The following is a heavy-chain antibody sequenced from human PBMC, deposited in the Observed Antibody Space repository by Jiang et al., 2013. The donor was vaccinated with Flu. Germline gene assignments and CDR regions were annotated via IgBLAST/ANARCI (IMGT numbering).Heavy chain of an antibody. J-gene: IGHJ3*02. CDR2: INYRGVT. Sequence: PGLVKPSETLSLTCTVSGDSISYDNFVLGLDPPAPGKGLDWLDSINYRGVTWYNPSLKSRLSISVDTSNNQFSLTLTSVTAADTAVYYCARQSAVKGEWAFDIWGQGTMVTVS. D-gene: IGHD2-8*01. CDR1: GDSISYDNFV. CDR3: ARQSAVKGEWAFDI. V-gene: IGHV4-39*01.